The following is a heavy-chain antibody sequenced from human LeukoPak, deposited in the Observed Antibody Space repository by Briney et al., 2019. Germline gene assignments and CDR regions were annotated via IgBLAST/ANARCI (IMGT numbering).Heavy chain of an antibody. CDR3: ARGGFYGSGGSTDF. D-gene: IGHD3-10*01. CDR1: GGSFSDYF. CDR2: VDEGGNT. V-gene: IGHV4-34*01. Sequence: PSETLSLTCSVYGGSFSDYFWSWIRQSPGKGLEWIGEVDEGGNTNYNPSLISRVIVSMEKSKKQFSLVMRSVTAADTAVYYCARGGFYGSGGSTDFWGQGTLVTVSS. J-gene: IGHJ4*02.